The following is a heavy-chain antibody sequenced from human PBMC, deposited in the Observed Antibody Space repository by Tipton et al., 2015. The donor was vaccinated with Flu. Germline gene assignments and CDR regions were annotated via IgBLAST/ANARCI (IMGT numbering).Heavy chain of an antibody. D-gene: IGHD2-2*01. J-gene: IGHJ4*02. Sequence: VQLVQSGAEVKQPGESLKISCKASEYSFTNSWIGWVRQVPGKGLEWVEIIQPGDSDTRLNPSFEGQVTISVDKSMSTAFLQWSSLKASDSAMYYCVRQGHYSSSVIEGEFYFDYWGQGTLVTVSS. CDR2: IQPGDSDT. V-gene: IGHV5-51*01. CDR3: VRQGHYSSSVIEGEFYFDY. CDR1: EYSFTNSW.